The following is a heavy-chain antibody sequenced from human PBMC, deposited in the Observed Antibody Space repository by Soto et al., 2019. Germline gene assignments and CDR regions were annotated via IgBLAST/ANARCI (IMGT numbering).Heavy chain of an antibody. CDR3: AYAPTVMFPSN. J-gene: IGHJ4*01. Sequence: PGGSLRLSCAASGFTFSTYHMNWVRLAPGKGLEWISSIGGGDEIYYADSVRGRFTISRDNAKSSLYLQMNSLRVEDTAMYYCAYAPTVMFPSNWGQGTLVTVSS. D-gene: IGHD3-10*02. CDR1: GFTFSTYH. V-gene: IGHV3-21*06. CDR2: IGGGDEI.